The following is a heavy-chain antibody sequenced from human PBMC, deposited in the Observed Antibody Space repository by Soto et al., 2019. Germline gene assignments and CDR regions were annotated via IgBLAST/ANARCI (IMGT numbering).Heavy chain of an antibody. CDR3: ARDEPHYYAAGSYKH. D-gene: IGHD3-16*01. J-gene: IGHJ4*02. CDR2: INTDGNER. CDR1: GFTFIDYW. Sequence: GGSLRLSCVGSGFTFIDYWVTWVRQVPGQGPEWVANINTDGNERYYVDFVEGRFSISRDNAKRSVYLEMNRLRADDTAVYFCARDEPHYYAAGSYKHWGRGTLVTVSS. V-gene: IGHV3-7*01.